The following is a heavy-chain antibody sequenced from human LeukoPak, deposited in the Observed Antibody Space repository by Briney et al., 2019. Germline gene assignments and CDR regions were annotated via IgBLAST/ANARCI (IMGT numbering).Heavy chain of an antibody. J-gene: IGHJ6*04. CDR3: AQGKEYQLLRYYYYYYGMDV. Sequence: PGGSLRLSCAASGFTFSSYAMSWVRQAPGKGLEWVSAISGSGGSTYYADSVKGRFTISRDNSKNTLYLQMNSLRAEDTAVYCCAQGKEYQLLRYYYYYYGMDVWGKGTTVTVSS. D-gene: IGHD2-2*01. CDR2: ISGSGGST. CDR1: GFTFSSYA. V-gene: IGHV3-23*01.